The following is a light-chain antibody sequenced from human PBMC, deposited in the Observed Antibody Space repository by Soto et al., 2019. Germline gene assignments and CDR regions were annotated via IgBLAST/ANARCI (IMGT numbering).Light chain of an antibody. CDR3: QQYKNWPWT. CDR1: QSVSSN. V-gene: IGKV3-15*01. CDR2: GAS. Sequence: EIVMTQSPATLSVSLGERATLSCRASQSVSSNFAWYQQKPGQAPRLLISGASTRATGIPARFSGSGSATECTLTISSLQSEDFAVYYCQQYKNWPWTFGQGTKVEIK. J-gene: IGKJ1*01.